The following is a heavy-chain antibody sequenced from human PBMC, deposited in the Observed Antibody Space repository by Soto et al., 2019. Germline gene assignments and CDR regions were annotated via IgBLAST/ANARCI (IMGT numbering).Heavy chain of an antibody. J-gene: IGHJ4*02. CDR3: ARDREGYSSGWYLEY. D-gene: IGHD6-19*01. V-gene: IGHV3-30-3*01. CDR2: LSYDGSNR. Sequence: QVHLVESGGGVVQPERSLRLSCVASGFAFSSFAMHWVRQAPGKGLEWVAVLSYDGSNRFYTDSVKGRFTISRDNFRNTTYLQMNSLRPEDTAMYYCARDREGYSSGWYLEYWGQGTPVTVSS. CDR1: GFAFSSFA.